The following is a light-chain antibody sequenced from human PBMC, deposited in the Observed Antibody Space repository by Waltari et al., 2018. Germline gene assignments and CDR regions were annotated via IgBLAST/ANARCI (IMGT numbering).Light chain of an antibody. CDR2: GNS. CDR1: GPNTGAALD. V-gene: IGLV1-40*01. Sequence: QPALTQPPPVSGAPGQRVSTPCPGAGPNTGAALDVPWYQQLPGAAPKLLIQGNSNRPSGVPDRFSGSKSGTSASLAIAGLQAEDEADYYCQSYDSTLRVSVFGGGSRLTVL. J-gene: IGLJ2*01. CDR3: QSYDSTLRVSV.